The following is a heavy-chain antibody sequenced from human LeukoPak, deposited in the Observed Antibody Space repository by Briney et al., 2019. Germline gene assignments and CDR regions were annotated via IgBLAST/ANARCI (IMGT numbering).Heavy chain of an antibody. CDR2: IYTSGST. V-gene: IGHV4-4*07. D-gene: IGHD3-22*01. CDR3: AREKIGYYDSSGRGWFAP. CDR1: GGSFSGYS. Sequence: SETLSLTCAVYGGSFSGYSWSWIRQPAGKGLEWIGRIYTSGSTNYNPSLKSRVTISVDTSKKQFSLKLSSVTAADTAVYYCAREKIGYYDSSGRGWFAPWGQGTLVTVSS. J-gene: IGHJ5*02.